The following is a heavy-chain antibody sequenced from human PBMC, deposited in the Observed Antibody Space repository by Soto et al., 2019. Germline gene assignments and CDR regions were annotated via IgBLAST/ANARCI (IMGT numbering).Heavy chain of an antibody. CDR3: AKGRSIAVPEGS. Sequence: QVQLVQSGPEMNKPGASVQVSCKGSGFIFTNYGFNWVRQAPGQGLEWVGWVSAANGYTRSAQKFQDRLIMTTDSSTNTAYMELRGLGPDDTALYYCAKGRSIAVPEGSWGQGTLVTVSS. D-gene: IGHD6-19*01. CDR2: VSAANGYT. J-gene: IGHJ5*02. CDR1: GFIFTNYG. V-gene: IGHV1-18*01.